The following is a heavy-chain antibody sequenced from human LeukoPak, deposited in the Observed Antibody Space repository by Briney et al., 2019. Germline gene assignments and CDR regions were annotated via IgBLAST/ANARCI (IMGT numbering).Heavy chain of an antibody. J-gene: IGHJ3*02. CDR2: IYSGGST. CDR3: ARDRGCGDCYPPANDAFDI. D-gene: IGHD2-21*02. CDR1: GFTVSSYY. V-gene: IGHV3-66*01. Sequence: GGSLRLSCAASGFTVSSYYMSWVRQAPGEGLEWVSVIYSGGSTYYADSVKGRFTISRDNSKSTLYLQMNSLRAEDTAVYYGARDRGCGDCYPPANDAFDIWGQGTMVTVSS.